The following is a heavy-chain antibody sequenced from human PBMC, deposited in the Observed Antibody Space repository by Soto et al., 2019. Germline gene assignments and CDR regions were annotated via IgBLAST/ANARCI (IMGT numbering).Heavy chain of an antibody. J-gene: IGHJ2*01. V-gene: IGHV4-34*01. CDR3: ARTRTTVVPWYFDL. CDR2: INHSGST. CDR1: GGSFSGYY. D-gene: IGHD4-17*01. Sequence: QVQLQQWGAGLLKPSETLSLTCAVYGGSFSGYYWSWIRQPPGKGLEWIGEINHSGSTNYNPSLKSRVTRSVDTSKNQFSLKLSSVTAADTAVYYCARTRTTVVPWYFDLWCRGTLVTVSS.